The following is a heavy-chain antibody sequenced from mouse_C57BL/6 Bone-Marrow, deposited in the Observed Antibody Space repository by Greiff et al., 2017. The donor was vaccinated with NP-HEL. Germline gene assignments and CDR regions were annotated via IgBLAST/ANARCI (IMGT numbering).Heavy chain of an antibody. V-gene: IGHV1-55*01. D-gene: IGHD1-1*01. J-gene: IGHJ3*01. CDR2: IYPGSGST. CDR3: ARDGSSYRAWFAY. Sequence: QVQLQQPGAELVKPGASVKMSCKASGYTFTSYWITWVKQRPGQGLEWIGDIYPGSGSTNYTEKFKSKATLTVDTSSSTAYMQLSSLTSEDSAVYYCARDGSSYRAWFAYWGQGTLVTVAA. CDR1: GYTFTSYW.